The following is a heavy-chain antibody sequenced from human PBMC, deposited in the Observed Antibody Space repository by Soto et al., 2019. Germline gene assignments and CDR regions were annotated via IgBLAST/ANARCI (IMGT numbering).Heavy chain of an antibody. Sequence: SETLSLTCTVSGGSISSSSYYWGWIRQPPGKGLEWIGSIYYSGSTYYNPSLKSRVTISVDTSKNQFSLKLSSVTAADTAVYYCARHRAYYFDYWGQGTLVTVSS. J-gene: IGHJ4*02. D-gene: IGHD3-10*01. V-gene: IGHV4-39*01. CDR3: ARHRAYYFDY. CDR1: GGSISSSSYY. CDR2: IYYSGST.